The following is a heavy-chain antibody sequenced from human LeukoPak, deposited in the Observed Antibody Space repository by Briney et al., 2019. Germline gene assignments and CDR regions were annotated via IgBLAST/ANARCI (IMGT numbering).Heavy chain of an antibody. D-gene: IGHD3-10*01. CDR1: GFTFDDYG. CDR3: ARDRALVSMVRGVMGYFYYYMDV. V-gene: IGHV3-20*04. Sequence: GGSLRLSCAASGFTFDDYGMSCVRQAPGKGLECVSGVNWNVGSTGYAGSVKGRFTISRDNAKNSLYLEMNSLRAEDTAVYYCARDRALVSMVRGVMGYFYYYMDVWGKGTTVTISS. CDR2: VNWNVGST. J-gene: IGHJ6*03.